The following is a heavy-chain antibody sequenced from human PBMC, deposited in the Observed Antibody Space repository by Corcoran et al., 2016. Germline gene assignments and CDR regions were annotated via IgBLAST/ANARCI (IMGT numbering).Heavy chain of an antibody. CDR2: ISYDGSNK. D-gene: IGHD6-6*01. CDR1: GFTFSSYG. CDR3: AKDRVIAARSDYYYGMDV. J-gene: IGHJ6*02. Sequence: QVQLVESGGGVVQPGKSLRLSCAASGFTFSSYGMHWVRQAPGKGLEWVAVISYDGSNKYYADSVKGRFTISRDNSKNTLYLQMNSLRAEDTAVYYCAKDRVIAARSDYYYGMDVWGQGTTATVSS. V-gene: IGHV3-30*18.